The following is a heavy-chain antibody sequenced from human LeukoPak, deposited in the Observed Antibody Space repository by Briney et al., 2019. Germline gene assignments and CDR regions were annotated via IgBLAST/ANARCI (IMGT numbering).Heavy chain of an antibody. Sequence: GASVKVSCKASGYTFSSYGISWVRQAPGQGLEWMGWISAYNGNTNYAQKLQGRVTMTTDTSTSTAYMELRSLRSDDTAVYYCARLPTVEYYYDSSGSHAPWGQGTLVTVSS. CDR1: GYTFSSYG. J-gene: IGHJ4*02. CDR3: ARLPTVEYYYDSSGSHAP. CDR2: ISAYNGNT. D-gene: IGHD3-22*01. V-gene: IGHV1-18*01.